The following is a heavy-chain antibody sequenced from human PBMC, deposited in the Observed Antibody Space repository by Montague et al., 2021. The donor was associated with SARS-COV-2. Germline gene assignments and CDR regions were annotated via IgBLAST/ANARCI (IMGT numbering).Heavy chain of an antibody. J-gene: IGHJ6*02. Sequence: CAISGDSVASDSATRSWERHTSSIGFGWLLMSHYRSKWYNDYAVSVRGRVTINPDTSKNQFSLQLNSVTPEDTAIYYCTSGREGNYNVMDVWGQGTTVTVSS. V-gene: IGHV6-1*01. CDR1: GDSVASDSAT. D-gene: IGHD1-1*01. CDR3: TSGREGNYNVMDV. CDR2: SHYRSKWYN.